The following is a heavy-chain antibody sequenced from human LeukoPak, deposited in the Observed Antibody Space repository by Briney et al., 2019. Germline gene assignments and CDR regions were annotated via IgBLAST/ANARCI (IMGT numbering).Heavy chain of an antibody. CDR2: INHSGST. V-gene: IGHV4-34*01. CDR1: GGSFSGYY. CDR3: ARDVYDYIWGSYRYSSFYFDY. J-gene: IGHJ4*02. D-gene: IGHD3-16*02. Sequence: SETLSLTCAVYGGSFSGYYWSWIRQPPGKGLEWIGEINHSGSTNYNPSLKSRVTISVDTSKNQFSLKLSSVTAADTAVYYCARDVYDYIWGSYRYSSFYFDYWGQGTLVTVSS.